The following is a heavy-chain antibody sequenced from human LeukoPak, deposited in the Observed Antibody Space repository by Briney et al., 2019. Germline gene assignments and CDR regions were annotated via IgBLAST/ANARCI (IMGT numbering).Heavy chain of an antibody. CDR2: ISSSGSTI. D-gene: IGHD3-22*01. V-gene: IGHV3-11*01. CDR3: ARTYDSSGYYFGY. CDR1: GFTFTDYY. J-gene: IGHJ4*02. Sequence: GRSLRLSCAASGFTFTDYYMSWTRPAPRKGLEWVSYISSSGSTIYYAGSVKGRFTIPRDNAKNSLYLQMNSLRAEDTAVYYCARTYDSSGYYFGYWGQGTLVTVSS.